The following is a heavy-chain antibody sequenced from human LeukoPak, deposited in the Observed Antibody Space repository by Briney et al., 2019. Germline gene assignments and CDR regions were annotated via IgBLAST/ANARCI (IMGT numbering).Heavy chain of an antibody. D-gene: IGHD3-10*01. CDR1: GGSISSGDYF. Sequence: SETLSLTCTVSGGSISSGDYFWNWIRQPPGKGLEWIGYIYYSGSSYSNPSLNSRVIISVDTSKNQFSLKLSSVTAADTAVYYCAREYHYYGSGSYPNNFDYWGQGTLVTVSS. J-gene: IGHJ4*02. CDR3: AREYHYYGSGSYPNNFDY. CDR2: IYYSGSS. V-gene: IGHV4-30-4*01.